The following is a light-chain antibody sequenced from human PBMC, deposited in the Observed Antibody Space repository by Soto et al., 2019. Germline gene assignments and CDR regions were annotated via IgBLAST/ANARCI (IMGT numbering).Light chain of an antibody. CDR3: QHYNNWPWT. V-gene: IGKV3-15*01. CDR2: DTS. Sequence: ETVMTQSPATLSVSPGESATLSCRASHSVGRTLAWYQQKPGQAPRLLIYDTSSRATGIPARFSGSGSGTECTLTISSLQLDDFAVYYGQHYNNWPWTVGQGTKVDIK. J-gene: IGKJ1*01. CDR1: HSVGRT.